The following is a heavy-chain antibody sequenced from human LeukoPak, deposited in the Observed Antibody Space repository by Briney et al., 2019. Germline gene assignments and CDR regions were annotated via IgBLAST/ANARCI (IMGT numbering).Heavy chain of an antibody. D-gene: IGHD2-8*01. CDR3: ARAPLPYCTNGVCYNWPGSVDY. CDR1: GLTFSSYA. J-gene: IGHJ4*02. CDR2: IYSGGTT. V-gene: IGHV3-53*01. Sequence: GGSLRLSCAVSGLTFSSYAMSWVRQAPGKGLEWVSLIYSGGTTYYADSVEGRFTISRDNSKNTLYLQMNSLRAEDTAVYYCARAPLPYCTNGVCYNWPGSVDYWGQGTLVTVSS.